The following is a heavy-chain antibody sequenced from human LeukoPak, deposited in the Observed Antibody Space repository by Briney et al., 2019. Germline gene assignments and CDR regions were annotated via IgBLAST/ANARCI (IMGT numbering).Heavy chain of an antibody. J-gene: IGHJ4*02. Sequence: PGGSLRLSCAASGFTFSSYAMSWVRQAPGKGLEWVSAISGSGGCTYYADSVKGRFTISRDNSKNTLYLQMNSLRAEDTAVYYCAKGTENYDFWSGYPTFDYWGQGTLVTVSS. CDR1: GFTFSSYA. CDR3: AKGTENYDFWSGYPTFDY. CDR2: ISGSGGCT. V-gene: IGHV3-23*01. D-gene: IGHD3-3*01.